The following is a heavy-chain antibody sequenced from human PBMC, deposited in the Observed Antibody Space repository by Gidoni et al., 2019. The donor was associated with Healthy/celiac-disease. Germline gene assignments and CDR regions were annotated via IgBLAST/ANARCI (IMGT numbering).Heavy chain of an antibody. CDR1: GFSLSTSGMC. V-gene: IGHV2-70*01. CDR2: IDWDDDK. CDR3: ARIVSPRRGAPGAYGMDV. Sequence: QVTLRESGPALVKPTQTLTLTCTFSGFSLSTSGMCVSWIRQPPGKALEWLALIDWDDDKYYSTSLKTRLTISKDTSKNQVVLTMTNMDPVDTATYYCARIVSPRRGAPGAYGMDVWGQGTTVTVSS. J-gene: IGHJ6*02. D-gene: IGHD3-10*01.